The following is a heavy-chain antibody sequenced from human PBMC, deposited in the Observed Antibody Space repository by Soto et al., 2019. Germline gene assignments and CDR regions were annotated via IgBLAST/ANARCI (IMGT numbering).Heavy chain of an antibody. CDR1: GFTVSSNY. CDR2: IYSGGST. D-gene: IGHD3-22*01. CDR3: AGVPHYYDSTLLFDP. V-gene: IGHV3-66*01. Sequence: GGSLRLSCAASGFTVSSNYMSWVRQAPGKGLEWVSVIYSGGSTYYADSVKGRFTISRDNSKNTLYLQMNSLRAEDTAVYYCAGVPHYYDSTLLFDPWGQGTLVTVSS. J-gene: IGHJ5*02.